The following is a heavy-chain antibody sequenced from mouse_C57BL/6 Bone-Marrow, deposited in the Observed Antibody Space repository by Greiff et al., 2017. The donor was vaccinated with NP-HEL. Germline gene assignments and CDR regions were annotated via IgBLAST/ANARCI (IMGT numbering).Heavy chain of an antibody. CDR1: GYTFTGYW. CDR3: ARYLYPYAMDY. CDR2: ILPGSGST. J-gene: IGHJ4*01. V-gene: IGHV1-9*01. Sequence: QVQLQQSGAELMKPGASVKLSCKATGYTFTGYWIEWVKQRPGHGLEWIGEILPGSGSTTYNEKFKGKATFTADTSSNTAYMQLSSLTTEDSAIYYCARYLYPYAMDYWGQGTSVTVSS. D-gene: IGHD2-1*01.